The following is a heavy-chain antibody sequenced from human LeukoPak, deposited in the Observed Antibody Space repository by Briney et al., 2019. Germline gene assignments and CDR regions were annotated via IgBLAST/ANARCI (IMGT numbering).Heavy chain of an antibody. D-gene: IGHD6-13*01. V-gene: IGHV4-59*08. CDR3: ARPVNARQQGVHYYYMDV. J-gene: IGHJ6*03. Sequence: PSETLSLTCTVSGGSISSYYWSWVRQPPGKGLEWIGYIYYSGSTNYNPSLKSRVTISVDTSKKQFSLKLSSVTAADTPVDYCARPVNARQQGVHYYYMDVWGKGTTVTASS. CDR1: GGSISSYY. CDR2: IYYSGST.